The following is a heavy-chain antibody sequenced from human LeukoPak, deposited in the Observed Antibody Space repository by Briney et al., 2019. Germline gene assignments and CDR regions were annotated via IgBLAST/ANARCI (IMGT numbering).Heavy chain of an antibody. Sequence: GGSLRLSCAASGCTFSSYALSWVRQAPGKGLEWVSAISGSGGTTYYADSVKGRFTISRDNSKNTLYLQMNSLRAEDTAVYYCAPFSPRPTTHFDYGGQEPLVPVPS. CDR2: ISGSGGTT. CDR3: APFSPRPTTHFDY. CDR1: GCTFSSYA. V-gene: IGHV3-23*01. D-gene: IGHD5-12*01. J-gene: IGHJ4*02.